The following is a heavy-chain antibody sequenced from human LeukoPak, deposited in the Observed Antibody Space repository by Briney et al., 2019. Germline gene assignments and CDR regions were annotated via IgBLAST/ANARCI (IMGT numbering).Heavy chain of an antibody. CDR3: AKGGYCSSTSCYFAPFDY. J-gene: IGHJ4*02. Sequence: GGSLRLSCAASGFTFSSYAMSWVRQAPGKGLEWVSAISGSGGSTYYADSVKGRFTISRDNSKNTLYLQMNSLRAEDTAVYYCAKGGYCSSTSCYFAPFDYWGQGTLVTVSS. CDR1: GFTFSSYA. D-gene: IGHD2-2*01. CDR2: ISGSGGST. V-gene: IGHV3-23*01.